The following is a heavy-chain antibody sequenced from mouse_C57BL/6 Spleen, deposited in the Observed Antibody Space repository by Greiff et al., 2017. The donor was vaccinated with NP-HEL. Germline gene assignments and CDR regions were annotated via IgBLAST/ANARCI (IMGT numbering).Heavy chain of an antibody. CDR1: GFSLTSYG. J-gene: IGHJ1*03. D-gene: IGHD1-1*01. V-gene: IGHV2-2*01. Sequence: QVQLKESGPGLVQPSQSLSITCTVSGFSLTSYGVHWVRQSPGKGLEWLGVIWSGGSTDYNAAFISRLSISKDNSKSQVFFKMNSLQADDTAIYYCARNNDYYGSSYFWYFDVWGTGTTVTVSS. CDR2: IWSGGST. CDR3: ARNNDYYGSSYFWYFDV.